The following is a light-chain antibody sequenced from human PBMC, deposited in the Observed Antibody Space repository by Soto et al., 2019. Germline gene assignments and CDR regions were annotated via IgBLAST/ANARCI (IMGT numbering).Light chain of an antibody. V-gene: IGKV1-12*01. CDR2: VAS. CDR1: QGISSC. Sequence: DRVTLTGRARQGISSCVAWYQQQPGKAPKLLIYVASSLHSGGPSRFSGSGSGTDFTLTISILYPEHKTAYECPPGSRHSRSFGQPIKV. J-gene: IGKJ1*01. CDR3: PPGSRHSRS.